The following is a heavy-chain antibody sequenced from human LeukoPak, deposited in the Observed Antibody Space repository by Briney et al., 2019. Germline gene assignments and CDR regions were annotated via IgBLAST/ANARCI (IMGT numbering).Heavy chain of an antibody. CDR2: IKQDGSEK. Sequence: GGSLRLSCAASGFTFSSYWMSWVRQAPGKGLEWVANIKQDGSEKYYVDSVKGRFTISRDNAKNSLYLQMNSLRAEDTAVYYCARALKVNYCSGGSCYEGAFDIWGQGTMVTVSS. J-gene: IGHJ3*02. CDR3: ARALKVNYCSGGSCYEGAFDI. V-gene: IGHV3-7*01. D-gene: IGHD2-15*01. CDR1: GFTFSSYW.